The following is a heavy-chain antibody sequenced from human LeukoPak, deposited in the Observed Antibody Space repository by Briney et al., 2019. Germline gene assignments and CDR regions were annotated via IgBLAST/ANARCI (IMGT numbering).Heavy chain of an antibody. CDR1: GGTFSSYA. Sequence: SVTVSCKASGGTFSSYAISWVRQAPGQGLEWMGGIIPIFGTVNYAQKFQGRVTITADESTSTAYMELSSLRSEDTAVYYCARANRTYYYDSSGYYSPDYWGQGTLVTVSS. V-gene: IGHV1-69*13. J-gene: IGHJ4*02. CDR2: IIPIFGTV. D-gene: IGHD3-22*01. CDR3: ARANRTYYYDSSGYYSPDY.